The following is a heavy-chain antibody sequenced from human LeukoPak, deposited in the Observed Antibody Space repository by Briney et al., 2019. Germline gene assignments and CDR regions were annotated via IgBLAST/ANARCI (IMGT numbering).Heavy chain of an antibody. V-gene: IGHV4-4*09. CDR1: GGSISSYY. CDR2: IYTSGST. Sequence: PSETLSLTCTVSGGSISSYYWSWVRQPPGKGLEWIGYIYTSGSTNYNPSLKSRVTISVDTSKNQFSLKLSSVTAADTAVYYCARGYCSSTSCYAFDIWGQGTMVTVSS. J-gene: IGHJ3*02. CDR3: ARGYCSSTSCYAFDI. D-gene: IGHD2-2*01.